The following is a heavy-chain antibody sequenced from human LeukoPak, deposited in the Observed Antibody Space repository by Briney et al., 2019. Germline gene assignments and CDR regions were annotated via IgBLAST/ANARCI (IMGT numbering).Heavy chain of an antibody. CDR3: ARTTITMVRGVISRWFDP. CDR1: GGSIRGYY. CDR2: IYYSGST. Sequence: SETLSLTCNVSGGSIRGYYWSWIRQPPGKGLEWIGYIYYSGSTNYNPSLKSRVTISVDTSKNQFSLKLSSVTAADTAVYYCARTTITMVRGVISRWFDPWGQGTLVTVSS. J-gene: IGHJ5*02. D-gene: IGHD3-10*01. V-gene: IGHV4-59*01.